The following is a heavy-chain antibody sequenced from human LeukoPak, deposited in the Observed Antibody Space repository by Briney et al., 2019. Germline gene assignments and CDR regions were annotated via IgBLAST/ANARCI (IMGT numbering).Heavy chain of an antibody. CDR1: GYTFTSYY. CDR2: INPSGGST. CDR3: ASATYYYDSSGYFDY. Sequence: ASVTVSCKASGYTFTSYYMHWVRQAPGQGLEWMGIINPSGGSTSYAQKFQGRVTMTRDTSTSTVYMELSSLRSEDTAVYYCASATYYYDSSGYFDYWGQGTLVTVSS. D-gene: IGHD3-22*01. V-gene: IGHV1-46*01. J-gene: IGHJ4*02.